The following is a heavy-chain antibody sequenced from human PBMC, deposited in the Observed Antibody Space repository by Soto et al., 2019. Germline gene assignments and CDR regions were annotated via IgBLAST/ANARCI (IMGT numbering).Heavy chain of an antibody. V-gene: IGHV4-39*01. CDR3: AGNGLFSYDILTGPIDY. D-gene: IGHD3-9*01. J-gene: IGHJ4*02. CDR1: GGSISSSSYY. CDR2: IYYSGST. Sequence: SETLSLTCTVSGGSISSSSYYWGWIRQPPGKGLERIGSIYYSGSTYYNPSLKSRVTISVDTSKNQFSLKLSSVTAADTAVYYCAGNGLFSYDILTGPIDYWGQGTLVTVSS.